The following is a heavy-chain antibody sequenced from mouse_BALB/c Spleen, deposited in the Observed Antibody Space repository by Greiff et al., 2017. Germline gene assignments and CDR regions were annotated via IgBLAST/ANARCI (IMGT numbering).Heavy chain of an antibody. J-gene: IGHJ4*01. Sequence: QVQLQQSGPGLVQPSQSLSITCTVSGFSLTSYGVHWVRQSPGKGLEWLGVIWSGGSTDYNAAFISRLSISKDNSKSQVFFQMNSLQANDTAIYYCARNRGYYGSYYAMDYWGQGTSVTVSS. D-gene: IGHD1-1*01. V-gene: IGHV2-2*02. CDR2: IWSGGST. CDR1: GFSLTSYG. CDR3: ARNRGYYGSYYAMDY.